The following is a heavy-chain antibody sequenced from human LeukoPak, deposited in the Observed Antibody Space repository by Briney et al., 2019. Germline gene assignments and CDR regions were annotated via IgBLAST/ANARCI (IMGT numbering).Heavy chain of an antibody. V-gene: IGHV3-64*01. Sequence: GGSLRLSCAASGFTFSSYAMHWVRQTPGKGLEYVSAMSTNGGGTYYANSVKARFTISRDNSKNTLYLQMNSLSRDDTAVYYCVGVGGYDSSGFLDYWGQGTLVTVSS. J-gene: IGHJ4*02. CDR1: GFTFSSYA. CDR2: MSTNGGGT. D-gene: IGHD3-22*01. CDR3: VGVGGYDSSGFLDY.